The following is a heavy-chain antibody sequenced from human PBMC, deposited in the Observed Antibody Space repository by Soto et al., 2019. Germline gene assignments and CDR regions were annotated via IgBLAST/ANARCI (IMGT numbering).Heavy chain of an antibody. V-gene: IGHV1-18*04. Sequence: ASVKVSCKASGYTLTSDGISWVRQAPGQGPEWMGWISGYNGDTNYAQKLQGRVTMTTDTSTSTAYMELRSLRSDDTAVYYCARRAWENSDGFDMWGQGTMVTVSS. D-gene: IGHD1-26*01. CDR3: ARRAWENSDGFDM. CDR1: GYTLTSDG. J-gene: IGHJ3*02. CDR2: ISGYNGDT.